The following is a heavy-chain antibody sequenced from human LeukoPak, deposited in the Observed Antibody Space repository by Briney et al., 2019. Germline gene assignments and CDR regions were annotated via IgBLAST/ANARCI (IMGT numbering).Heavy chain of an antibody. V-gene: IGHV3-30*18. CDR1: GFTFSNYG. CDR2: ISYDGSNK. Sequence: PGGSLRLSWAAPGFTFSNYGIHWVRQAPGKGLEWVAVISYDGSNKDYADSVKGRFTISRDNSKNTLYLQMNSLRAEDTAMYYCAKDRYDFWSGYCMDVWGQGTTVTVSS. CDR3: AKDRYDFWSGYCMDV. D-gene: IGHD3-3*01. J-gene: IGHJ6*02.